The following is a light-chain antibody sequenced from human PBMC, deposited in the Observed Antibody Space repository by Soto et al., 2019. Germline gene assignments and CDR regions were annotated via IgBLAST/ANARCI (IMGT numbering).Light chain of an antibody. CDR1: QSVSSNY. Sequence: EIVLTQSAGTLSLSPGERATLSCRASQSVSSNYLAWYQQKPGQAPRLLIYTSSTRAAGIPDRFSGGGSGTDFTLTISRLEPEDFAVYYCHQYGSSPWTFGQGTRVAIK. J-gene: IGKJ1*01. V-gene: IGKV3-20*01. CDR2: TSS. CDR3: HQYGSSPWT.